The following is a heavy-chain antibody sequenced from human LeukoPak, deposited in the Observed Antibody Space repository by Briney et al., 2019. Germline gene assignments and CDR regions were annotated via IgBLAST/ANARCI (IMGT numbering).Heavy chain of an antibody. CDR2: IYYSGST. CDR3: ARGVREKNRGFLLYYYYYYMDV. J-gene: IGHJ6*03. CDR1: GGSISSGGYS. V-gene: IGHV4-30-4*07. D-gene: IGHD3-10*01. Sequence: SETLSLTCAVSGGSISSGGYSWSWIRQPPGKGLEWIGYIYYSGSTYYNPSLKSRVTISVDASKNQFSLKLSSVTAADTAVYYCARGVREKNRGFLLYYYYYYMDVWGKGTTVAISS.